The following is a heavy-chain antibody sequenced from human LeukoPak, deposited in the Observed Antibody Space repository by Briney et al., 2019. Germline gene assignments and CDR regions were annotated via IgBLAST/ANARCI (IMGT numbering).Heavy chain of an antibody. D-gene: IGHD6-25*01. CDR1: GGSINGHW. V-gene: IGHV4-59*08. CDR3: AGLHFSAAEEFGP. Sequence: PSETLSLTCTVSGGSINGHWWSWIRQPPGKTLEWVGYIHYTGSTNYNPSLGSRVSMSLDTSKNQFSLNLNSVTAADTAVYYRAGLHFSAAEEFGPSGQGILVTVSS. CDR2: IHYTGST. J-gene: IGHJ5*02.